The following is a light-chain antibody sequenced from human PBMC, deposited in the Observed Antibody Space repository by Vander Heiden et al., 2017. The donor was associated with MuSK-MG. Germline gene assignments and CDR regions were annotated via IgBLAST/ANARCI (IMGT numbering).Light chain of an antibody. V-gene: IGKV3-11*01. Sequence: EIVLTQSPATLSLSPGERATLSCRASQSVSSYLAWYQQKPGQAPRLLIYDASNRATGIPARFSGSGSGTDFTLTISSLEPEDFAVYYCQQRSNGPPVSTFGQGTKLEIK. CDR3: QQRSNGPPVST. CDR1: QSVSSY. CDR2: DAS. J-gene: IGKJ2*01.